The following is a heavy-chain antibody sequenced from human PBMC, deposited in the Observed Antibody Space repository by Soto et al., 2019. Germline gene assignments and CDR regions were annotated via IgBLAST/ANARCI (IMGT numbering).Heavy chain of an antibody. CDR2: IYYSGST. J-gene: IGHJ5*02. V-gene: IGHV4-31*02. CDR3: ARSVFP. Sequence: WTWIRQHPGKGLEWIGYIYYSGSTYYNQSLKRRVTISVDTSKNQFSLKLSSVTAADTAVYYFARSVFPWGQGTLVTVSS.